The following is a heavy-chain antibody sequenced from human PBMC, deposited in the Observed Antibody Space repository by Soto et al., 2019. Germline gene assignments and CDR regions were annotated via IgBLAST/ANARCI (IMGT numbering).Heavy chain of an antibody. CDR2: INHSGST. J-gene: IGHJ4*02. V-gene: IGHV4-34*01. CDR1: GGSFSGYY. D-gene: IGHD7-27*01. CDR3: ARGWGRIFDY. Sequence: QVQLQQWGAGLLKPSETLSLTCAVYGGSFSGYYWNWIRQPPGKGLEWIGEINHSGSTNYNPSLKSRVTISVDTSKHQFSLKLRSVTAADTAVYYCARGWGRIFDYWGQGTLVTVSS.